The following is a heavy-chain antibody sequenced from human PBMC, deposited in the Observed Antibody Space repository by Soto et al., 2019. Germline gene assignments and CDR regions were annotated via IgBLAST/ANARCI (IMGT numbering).Heavy chain of an antibody. J-gene: IGHJ4*02. V-gene: IGHV1-46*03. CDR1: GYTFTSYG. D-gene: IGHD6-25*01. Sequence: GASVKVSCKASGYTFTSYGISWVRQAPGQGLEWMGVINPSSGSTFYAQKFQGRFTVTRDTSTSTVYMELSSLRSEDTGVYYCARGVSISAAGCGPYYWGQGTRVTVSS. CDR2: INPSSGST. CDR3: ARGVSISAAGCGPYY.